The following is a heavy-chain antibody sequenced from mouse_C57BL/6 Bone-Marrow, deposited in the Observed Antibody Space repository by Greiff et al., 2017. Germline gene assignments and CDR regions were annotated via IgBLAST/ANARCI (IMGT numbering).Heavy chain of an antibody. Sequence: VKLMESGAELVRPGASVTLSCKASGYTFTDYEMHWVKQTPVHGLEWIGAIDPETGGTAYNQKFKGKAILTADKSSSTAYMELRSLTSEDSAVYYCTREGVTKLDYWGQGTTLTVSS. V-gene: IGHV1-15*01. CDR3: TREGVTKLDY. CDR2: IDPETGGT. D-gene: IGHD2-3*01. CDR1: GYTFTDYE. J-gene: IGHJ2*01.